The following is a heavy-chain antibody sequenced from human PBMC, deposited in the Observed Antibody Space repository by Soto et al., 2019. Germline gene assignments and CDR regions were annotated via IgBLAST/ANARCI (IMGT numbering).Heavy chain of an antibody. CDR1: GGSISSGGYS. CDR2: IYHSGST. J-gene: IGHJ4*02. V-gene: IGHV4-30-2*01. D-gene: IGHD6-13*01. CDR3: ARDNRSSSWFDY. Sequence: KPSETLSLTCAVSGGSISSGGYSWSWIRQPPGKGLEWIGYIYHSGSTYYNPSLKSQVTISVDRSKNQFSLKLSSVTAADTAVYYCARDNRSSSWFDYWGQGTLVTVSS.